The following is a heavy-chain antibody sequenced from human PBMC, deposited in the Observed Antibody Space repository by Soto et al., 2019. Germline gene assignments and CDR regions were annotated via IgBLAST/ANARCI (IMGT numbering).Heavy chain of an antibody. Sequence: SETLSLTCTVSGGSISSYYCSWIRQPPWKGLEWIGYIYYSGITNYNPSLKSRVTISVDTSKNQFSLKLSSVTAADTAVYYCARIGSSVKYFDYWGQGTLVPVSP. CDR3: ARIGSSVKYFDY. CDR2: IYYSGIT. CDR1: GGSISSYY. D-gene: IGHD2-2*01. J-gene: IGHJ4*02. V-gene: IGHV4-59*01.